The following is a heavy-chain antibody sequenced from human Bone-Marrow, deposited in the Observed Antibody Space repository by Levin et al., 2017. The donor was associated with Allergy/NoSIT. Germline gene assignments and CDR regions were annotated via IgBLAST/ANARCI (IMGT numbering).Heavy chain of an antibody. Sequence: LSLTCAASGIPFSNYWVTWVRQAPGKGLEWLANMKEDGSETNYVDSVRGRFTISRDNATNSLFLQMNTLRAEDTAIYYCAIRNLWYWGQGTLVTVSS. V-gene: IGHV3-7*02. J-gene: IGHJ4*02. CDR2: MKEDGSET. D-gene: IGHD1-14*01. CDR3: AIRNLWY. CDR1: GIPFSNYW.